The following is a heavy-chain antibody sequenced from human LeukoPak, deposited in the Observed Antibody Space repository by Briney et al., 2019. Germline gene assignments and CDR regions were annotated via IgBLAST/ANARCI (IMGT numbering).Heavy chain of an antibody. V-gene: IGHV3-30-3*01. Sequence: GGSLRLSRAASGFTFSSYAMHWVRQAPGKGLEWVAVISYDGTNKYYADSVKGRFTISRDNFKNTLYLQMNSLRAEDTAVYYCARDRVGATDYFDYWGQGTLVTVSS. CDR1: GFTFSSYA. CDR3: ARDRVGATDYFDY. D-gene: IGHD1-26*01. CDR2: ISYDGTNK. J-gene: IGHJ4*02.